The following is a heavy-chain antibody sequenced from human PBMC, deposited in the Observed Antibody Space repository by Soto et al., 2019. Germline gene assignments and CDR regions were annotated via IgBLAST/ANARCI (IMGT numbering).Heavy chain of an antibody. J-gene: IGHJ4*02. CDR1: GFTFSSYA. CDR3: ARDLSSLAMAPDY. CDR2: ISYDRSNK. Sequence: GGSLRLSCAASGFTFSSYAMHWVRQAPGKGLEWVAVISYDRSNKYYADSVKGRFTISRDNSKNTLYLQMNSLRAEDTAVYYCARDLSSLAMAPDYWGQGTLVTVSS. V-gene: IGHV3-30-3*01. D-gene: IGHD5-18*01.